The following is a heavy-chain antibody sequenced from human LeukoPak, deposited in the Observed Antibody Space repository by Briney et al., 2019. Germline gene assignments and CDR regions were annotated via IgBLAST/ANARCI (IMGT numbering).Heavy chain of an antibody. CDR3: ATGGSYVGS. V-gene: IGHV1-46*01. CDR2: INPTGGST. CDR1: GYTFTTYY. D-gene: IGHD1-26*01. J-gene: IGHJ5*02. Sequence: ASVKVSCKASGYTFTTYYMHWVRQAPGKGLEWMGKINPTGGSTTYAQKFQGRVTMTRDMSTNTVYMELSGLRSDDTAVYYCATGGSYVGSWGQGTLVTVSS.